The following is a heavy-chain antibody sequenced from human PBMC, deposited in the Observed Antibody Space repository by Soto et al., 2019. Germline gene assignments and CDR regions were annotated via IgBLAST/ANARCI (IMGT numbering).Heavy chain of an antibody. V-gene: IGHV3-33*01. J-gene: IGHJ5*02. CDR3: ARAQWELYCSGGSCSSSGYWFDP. D-gene: IGHD2-15*01. CDR1: GFTFSSYG. Sequence: QTGGSLRLSCAASGFTFSSYGMHWVRQAPGKGLEWVAVIWYDGSNKYYADSVKGRFTISRDNSKNTLYLQMNSLRAEDTAVYYCARAQWELYCSGGSCSSSGYWFDPWDQGTLVTVSS. CDR2: IWYDGSNK.